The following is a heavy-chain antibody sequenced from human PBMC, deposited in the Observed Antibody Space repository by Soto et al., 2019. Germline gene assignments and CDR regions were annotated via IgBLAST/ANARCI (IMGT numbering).Heavy chain of an antibody. J-gene: IGHJ5*02. CDR1: GGTFTSYG. CDR2: ISAYNGNT. CDR3: ARVRGVTAIGWFDP. Sequence: ASVKVSCKASGGTFTSYGISWVRQAPGQGLEWMGWISAYNGNTNYAQKLQGRVTMTTDTSTSTAYMELRSLRSDDTAVYYCARVRGVTAIGWFDPWGQGTLVTVSS. V-gene: IGHV1-18*01. D-gene: IGHD2-21*02.